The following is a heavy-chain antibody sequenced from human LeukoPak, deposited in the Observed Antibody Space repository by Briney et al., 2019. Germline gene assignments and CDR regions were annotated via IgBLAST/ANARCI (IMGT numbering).Heavy chain of an antibody. CDR3: ARGYDSSGYGPPDY. J-gene: IGHJ4*02. CDR2: ISYDGSNK. V-gene: IGHV3-30-3*01. CDR1: GFTFSSYA. D-gene: IGHD3-22*01. Sequence: GGSLRLSCAASGFTFSSYAMHWVRQAPGKGLEWVAVISYDGSNKYYADSVKGRFTISRDNSKNTLYLQMNSLRAEDTAVYYCARGYDSSGYGPPDYWGQGTLVTVSS.